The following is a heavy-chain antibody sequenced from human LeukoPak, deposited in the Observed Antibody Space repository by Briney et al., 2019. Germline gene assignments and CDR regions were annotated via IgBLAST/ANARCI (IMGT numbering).Heavy chain of an antibody. CDR1: GGSVSSSSDS. CDR3: ARETIAVAGRVFDY. J-gene: IGHJ4*02. Sequence: SETLSLTCTVSGGSVSSSSDSWGWIRQPPGKGLEWIGSIYYSGSTYYNPSLKSRVTMSVDTSKNQFSLKLSSVTAADTAVYYCARETIAVAGRVFDYWGQGTLVTVSS. D-gene: IGHD6-19*01. CDR2: IYYSGST. V-gene: IGHV4-39*07.